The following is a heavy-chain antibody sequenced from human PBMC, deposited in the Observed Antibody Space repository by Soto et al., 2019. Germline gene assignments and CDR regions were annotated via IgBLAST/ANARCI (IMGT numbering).Heavy chain of an antibody. V-gene: IGHV1-18*01. Sequence: QVQLVQSGAEVKKPGASVKVSCKASGYTFTSYGISWVRQAPGQGLEWMGWISAYNGNTNYAQKLQGRVTMTTDTSTSTAYMELGSLRSADTAVYYCARAGDTAMVYYYYYGMDVWGQGTTVTVSS. CDR1: GYTFTSYG. J-gene: IGHJ6*02. D-gene: IGHD5-18*01. CDR3: ARAGDTAMVYYYYYGMDV. CDR2: ISAYNGNT.